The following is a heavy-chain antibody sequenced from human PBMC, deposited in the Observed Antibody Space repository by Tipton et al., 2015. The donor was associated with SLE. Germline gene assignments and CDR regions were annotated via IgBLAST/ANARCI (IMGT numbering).Heavy chain of an antibody. J-gene: IGHJ6*03. Sequence: TLSLTCTVSSGYINNYYWSWIRQPPGKGLEWIGYIYYSGSTNYNPSLKSRVTISVDTSKNQFSLKLSSVTAADTAVYYCARDKKAPSYYYYYMDVWGKGTTVTVSS. CDR1: SGYINNYY. CDR3: ARDKKAPSYYYYYMDV. CDR2: IYYSGST. V-gene: IGHV4-59*01.